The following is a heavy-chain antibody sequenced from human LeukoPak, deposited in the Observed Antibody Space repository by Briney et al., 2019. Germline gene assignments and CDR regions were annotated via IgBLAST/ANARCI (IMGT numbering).Heavy chain of an antibody. CDR2: IVYDGRSA. CDR3: ARFTGGDSSGYYED. Sequence: GRSLRLSCAASGFSFSRHGMHWVRLAPGKGLEWVAFIVYDGRSATYADSAKGRFTISRDNSKNTVYLQMNSLRAEDTAVYCCARFTGGDSSGYYEDWGQGTLVTVSS. D-gene: IGHD3-22*01. J-gene: IGHJ4*02. CDR1: GFSFSRHG. V-gene: IGHV3-33*01.